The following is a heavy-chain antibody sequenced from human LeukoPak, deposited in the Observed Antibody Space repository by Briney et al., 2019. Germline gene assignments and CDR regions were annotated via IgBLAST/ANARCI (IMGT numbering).Heavy chain of an antibody. Sequence: GGSLRLSCAASGFTFSSYAMSWVRQAPGKGLEWVSGISDSGGTTYYADSVKGRFTISRDNSKNTVYLQMKSLRAEDTAVYNCAKGGTKGKPFDYWGQGTLVTVSS. D-gene: IGHD1-7*01. J-gene: IGHJ4*02. CDR1: GFTFSSYA. CDR3: AKGGTKGKPFDY. V-gene: IGHV3-23*01. CDR2: ISDSGGTT.